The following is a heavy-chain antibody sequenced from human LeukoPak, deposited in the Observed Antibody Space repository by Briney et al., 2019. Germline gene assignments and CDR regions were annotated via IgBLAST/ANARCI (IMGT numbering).Heavy chain of an antibody. Sequence: PGGSLRLSCAASGFTFSSYSMNWVPQAPGKGLEWVSSISSSSSYIYYADSVKGRFTISRDNAKNSLYLQMNSLRAEDTAVYYCARGSRVLRFLEWFPYYFDYWGQGTLVTVSS. CDR1: GFTFSSYS. D-gene: IGHD3-3*01. CDR3: ARGSRVLRFLEWFPYYFDY. CDR2: ISSSSSYI. V-gene: IGHV3-21*01. J-gene: IGHJ4*02.